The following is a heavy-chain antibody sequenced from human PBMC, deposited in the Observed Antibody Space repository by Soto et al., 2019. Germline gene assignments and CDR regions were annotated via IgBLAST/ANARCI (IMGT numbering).Heavy chain of an antibody. CDR3: AIGATPLDY. CDR2: ISAYNGNT. CDR1: GYTFTNFG. J-gene: IGHJ4*02. V-gene: IGHV1-18*01. Sequence: QVQLVQSGAEVKKPGASVKVSCKTSGYTFTNFGLSWVRQAPGQGLEWMGWISAYNGNTNYAQNFQGRVTTTTDTSTSTAYMELRSLRSDGTAVYSCAIGATPLDYWCQGTLVTVSS. D-gene: IGHD2-15*01.